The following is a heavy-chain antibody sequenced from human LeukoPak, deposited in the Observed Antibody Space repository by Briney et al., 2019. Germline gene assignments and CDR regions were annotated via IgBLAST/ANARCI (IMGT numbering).Heavy chain of an antibody. Sequence: PGGSLRLSCAGSGFTFSSYLMSWVRQAPGKGLEWVANIKQDGSETFYVDSVKGRFTISRDNAKNSLYLQMNGLRVEDTAVYYCARDRASYNWNYDLDYWGRGTLVTVSS. CDR1: GFTFSSYL. D-gene: IGHD1-7*01. CDR3: ARDRASYNWNYDLDY. CDR2: IKQDGSET. J-gene: IGHJ4*02. V-gene: IGHV3-7*05.